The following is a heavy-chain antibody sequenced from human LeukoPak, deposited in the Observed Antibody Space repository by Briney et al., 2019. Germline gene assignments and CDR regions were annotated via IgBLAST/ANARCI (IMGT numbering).Heavy chain of an antibody. D-gene: IGHD2-15*01. Sequence: SETLSLTCTASGGSITSGDYYWSWIRQHPGEGLVWIGYIYYSGNTYYNPSLKSRVTISVDTTKNQFSLKLFSVTAADTAVYYCAGGSGSWVTMDYWGQGTLVTVSS. J-gene: IGHJ4*02. CDR1: GGSITSGDYY. V-gene: IGHV4-31*03. CDR2: IYYSGNT. CDR3: AGGSGSWVTMDY.